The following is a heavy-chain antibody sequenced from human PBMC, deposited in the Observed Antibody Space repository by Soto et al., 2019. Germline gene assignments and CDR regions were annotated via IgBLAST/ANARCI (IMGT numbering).Heavy chain of an antibody. CDR3: ARVFPDGGVEPGVVRGYLDT. Sequence: QVQLVQSGAEVKEPGSAVKVSCKAPADSFSRYGISWVRQAPGQGLEWMGGIIPIFGTTNYAEKFQGRVTITADKSTNTAYMELSSLRSEDTALYYCARVFPDGGVEPGVVRGYLDTWGRGTLVTVSS. J-gene: IGHJ4*02. CDR2: IIPIFGTT. D-gene: IGHD3-3*01. V-gene: IGHV1-69*06. CDR1: ADSFSRYG.